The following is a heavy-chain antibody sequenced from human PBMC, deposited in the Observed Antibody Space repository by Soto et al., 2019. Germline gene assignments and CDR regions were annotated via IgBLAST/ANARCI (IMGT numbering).Heavy chain of an antibody. CDR1: GFTFSNAW. D-gene: IGHD5-12*01. J-gene: IGHJ4*02. V-gene: IGHV3-15*01. CDR2: IKSKTDGGTT. CDR3: TGYSGYERSDY. Sequence: PGGSLRLSCAASGFTFSNAWMGWVRQAPGKGLEWVGRIKSKTDGGTTDYAAPVKGRFTISRDDSKNTLYLQMNSLKTEDTAVYYCTGYSGYERSDYWGQGTLVTVSS.